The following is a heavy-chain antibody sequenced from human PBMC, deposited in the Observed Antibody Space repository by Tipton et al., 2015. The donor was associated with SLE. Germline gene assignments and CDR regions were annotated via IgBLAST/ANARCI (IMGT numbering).Heavy chain of an antibody. V-gene: IGHV4-34*01. Sequence: TLSLTCTVSGGSISSHYWSWIRQPPGKGLEWIGEINHSGSTNYNPSLKSRVTITVDTSKNQFSLKLSSVTAADTAVYYCARETSYAFDIWGQGTMVTVSS. D-gene: IGHD1-7*01. CDR3: ARETSYAFDI. CDR2: INHSGST. CDR1: GGSISSHY. J-gene: IGHJ3*02.